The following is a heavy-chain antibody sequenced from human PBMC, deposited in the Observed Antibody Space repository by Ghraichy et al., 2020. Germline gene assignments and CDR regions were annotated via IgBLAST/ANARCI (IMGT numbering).Heavy chain of an antibody. J-gene: IGHJ4*02. Sequence: GGSLRLSCAASGFTFDDYTMHWVRQAPGKGLEWVSLISWDGGSTYYADSVKGRFTISRDNSKNSLYLQMNSLRTEDTALYYCAKDRNYYDSSGYYGELDYWCQVTLVTVSS. CDR1: GFTFDDYT. D-gene: IGHD3-22*01. CDR3: AKDRNYYDSSGYYGELDY. V-gene: IGHV3-43*01. CDR2: ISWDGGST.